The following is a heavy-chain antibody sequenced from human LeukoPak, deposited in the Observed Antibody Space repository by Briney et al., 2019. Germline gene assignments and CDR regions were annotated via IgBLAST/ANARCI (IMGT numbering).Heavy chain of an antibody. CDR2: SVSGNT. CDR3: ARDVRSYSSGWSYYYYYMDV. J-gene: IGHJ6*03. V-gene: IGHV3-69-1*01. D-gene: IGHD6-19*01. Sequence: SVSGNTYHADSVKGRFTISRDNAKNSLYLQMNSLRAEDTAVYYCARDVRSYSSGWSYYYYYMDVWGKGTAVTVSS.